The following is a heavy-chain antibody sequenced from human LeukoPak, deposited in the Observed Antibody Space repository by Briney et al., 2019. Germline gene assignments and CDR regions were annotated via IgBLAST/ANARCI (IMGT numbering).Heavy chain of an antibody. CDR1: GFTFSNSG. CDR2: ISYGASGK. CDR3: TKDLSSAWALDY. V-gene: IGHV3-30*18. J-gene: IGHJ4*02. Sequence: GGSLRLSCAASGFTFSNSGMHWVRQAPGKGLEWVAFISYGASGKYYADSVKGRFTVSRGNSKNTLYLQMNSLRAEDTAVYYCTKDLSSAWALDYWGQGTLVTVSS. D-gene: IGHD6-19*01.